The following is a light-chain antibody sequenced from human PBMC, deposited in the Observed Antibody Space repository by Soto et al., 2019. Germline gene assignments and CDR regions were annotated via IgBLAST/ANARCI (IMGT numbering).Light chain of an antibody. Sequence: EIVLTQSPATLSLSPGERATLSCRASQSVSRYLAWYQQKPGQAPRLLIYGASNRATGVPARFSGSGSGTDFTLTISSLEPEDFAVYYCQQRSNWPPLTFGGGTKVDIK. CDR2: GAS. V-gene: IGKV3-11*01. CDR3: QQRSNWPPLT. CDR1: QSVSRY. J-gene: IGKJ4*01.